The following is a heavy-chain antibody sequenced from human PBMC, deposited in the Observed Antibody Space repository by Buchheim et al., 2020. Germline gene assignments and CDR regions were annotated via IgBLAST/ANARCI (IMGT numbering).Heavy chain of an antibody. V-gene: IGHV3-74*01. D-gene: IGHD5-18*01. CDR1: GFTFSSHW. Sequence: EVQLVESGGGLVQPGGSLRLSCAASGFTFSSHWMHWVRQAPGKGLVWVGRIDHDGSATTHADSGKGRFTISRDNAKNTLFLQMNSLRVEDTAVYYCARGGGIGAMDYWGQG. CDR3: ARGGGIGAMDY. CDR2: IDHDGSAT. J-gene: IGHJ4*02.